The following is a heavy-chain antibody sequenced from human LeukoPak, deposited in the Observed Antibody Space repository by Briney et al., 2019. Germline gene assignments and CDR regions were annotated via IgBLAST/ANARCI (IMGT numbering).Heavy chain of an antibody. CDR2: ISPSGGST. CDR3: ARGLGNPGGRYYYYYYMDV. D-gene: IGHD4-23*01. J-gene: IGHJ6*03. Sequence: ASVKVSCKAFGYTFTSNYMHWVRQAPGQGPEWMGVISPSGGSTTYAQKFQGRVTMTRDTSISTAYMELSRLRSDDTAVYYCARGLGNPGGRYYYYYYMDVWGKGTTVTVSS. V-gene: IGHV1-46*01. CDR1: GYTFTSNY.